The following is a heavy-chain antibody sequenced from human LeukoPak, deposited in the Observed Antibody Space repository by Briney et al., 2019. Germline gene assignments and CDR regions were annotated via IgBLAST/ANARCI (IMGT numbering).Heavy chain of an antibody. CDR3: AKSRGVWGPFDY. J-gene: IGHJ4*02. CDR1: GFTLDDYA. D-gene: IGHD3-10*01. Sequence: PGGSLRLSCAASGFTLDDYAMCWVRQAPGKGLEWVSIISGDGGSTHYADSVKGRFTISRDNSKNSLYLQMNSLRPEDTALYYCAKSRGVWGPFDYWGQGTLVTVSS. CDR2: ISGDGGST. V-gene: IGHV3-43*02.